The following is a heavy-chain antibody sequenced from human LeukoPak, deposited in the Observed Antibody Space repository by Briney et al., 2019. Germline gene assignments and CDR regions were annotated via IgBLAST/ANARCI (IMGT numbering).Heavy chain of an antibody. V-gene: IGHV4-4*09. CDR1: GGSISSYY. D-gene: IGHD4-11*01. J-gene: IGHJ6*04. CDR3: ARQGYSNDVNV. CDR2: IYTSGST. Sequence: LETLSLTCTVSGGSISSYYWSWIRQPPGKGLEWIGYIYTSGSTNYNPSLKSRVTISVDTSKNQFSLKLSSVTAADTAVYYCARQGYSNDVNVWGKGTTVTVSS.